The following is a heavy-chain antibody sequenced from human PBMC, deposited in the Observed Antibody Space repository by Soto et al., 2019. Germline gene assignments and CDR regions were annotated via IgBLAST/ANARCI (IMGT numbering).Heavy chain of an antibody. CDR1: GFTFSSYW. Sequence: LRLSCAASGFTFSSYWMHWVRQAPGKGLVWVSRINSDGSSTSYADSVKGRFTISRDNAKNTLYLQMNSLRAEDTAVYYCASISDRDWFDPWGQGTLVTVSS. J-gene: IGHJ5*02. CDR3: ASISDRDWFDP. V-gene: IGHV3-74*01. D-gene: IGHD3-10*01. CDR2: INSDGSST.